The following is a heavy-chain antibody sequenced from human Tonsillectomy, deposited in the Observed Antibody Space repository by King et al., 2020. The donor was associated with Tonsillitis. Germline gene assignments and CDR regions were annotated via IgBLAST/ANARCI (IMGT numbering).Heavy chain of an antibody. CDR2: ISTYNGNT. CDR1: GYTFTTYG. Sequence: VQLVESGAEVKKPGASVKVSRKASGYTFTTYGISWVRQAPGQGLEWMGWISTYNGNTNYAQKLQGRVTMTTDTSTSAAYMELRSLRSDDTAVYYCARDGSDYGEFLGYDYWGQGTLVTVSS. V-gene: IGHV1-18*04. D-gene: IGHD4-17*01. CDR3: ARDGSDYGEFLGYDY. J-gene: IGHJ4*02.